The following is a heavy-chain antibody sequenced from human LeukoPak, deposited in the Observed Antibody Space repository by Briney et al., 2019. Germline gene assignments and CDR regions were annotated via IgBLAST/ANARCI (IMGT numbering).Heavy chain of an antibody. J-gene: IGHJ5*02. CDR1: GGTFSSYA. V-gene: IGHV1-18*01. Sequence: GASVKVSCKASGGTFSSYAISWVRQAPGQGLEWMGWISAYNGNTNYAQKLQGRVTITTDTSTSTAYMELRSLRSDDTAVYYCARVSQRFDPWGQGTLVTVSS. CDR2: ISAYNGNT. CDR3: ARVSQRFDP.